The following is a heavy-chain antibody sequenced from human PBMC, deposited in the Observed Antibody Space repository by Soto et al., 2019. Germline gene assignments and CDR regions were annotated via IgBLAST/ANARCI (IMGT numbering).Heavy chain of an antibody. V-gene: IGHV3-30-3*01. Sequence: QVQLVESGGGVVQPGRSLRLSCAASGLTFSSYAMHWVRQAPGKGLEWVAVISYDGSNKYYADSVKGRFTISRDNSKNTLYLQMNSLRAEDTAVYYCAAAGTGYFDYWGQGTLVTVSS. J-gene: IGHJ4*02. CDR1: GLTFSSYA. D-gene: IGHD6-13*01. CDR2: ISYDGSNK. CDR3: AAAGTGYFDY.